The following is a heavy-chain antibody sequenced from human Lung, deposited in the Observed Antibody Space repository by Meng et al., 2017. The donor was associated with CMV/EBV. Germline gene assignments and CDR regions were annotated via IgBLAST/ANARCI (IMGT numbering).Heavy chain of an antibody. V-gene: IGHV4-34*01. J-gene: IGHJ5*02. D-gene: IGHD3-3*01. Sequence: SETXSLXCAVYGGSFSGYYWSWIRQPPGKGLEWIGEINHSGSTNYNPSLKSRVTISVDTSKNQFSLKLSSVTAADTAVYYCARVENYDFWSGYYTGGWFDPXGQGXLVTVSS. CDR3: ARVENYDFWSGYYTGGWFDP. CDR2: INHSGST. CDR1: GGSFSGYY.